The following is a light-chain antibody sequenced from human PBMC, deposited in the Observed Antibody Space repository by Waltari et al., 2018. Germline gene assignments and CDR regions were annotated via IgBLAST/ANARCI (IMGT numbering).Light chain of an antibody. Sequence: DIVMTQSPDSLAVSLGERATINCNSSPNVLYSSNNKNYLALYQQKPGQPPKLLIYWASTRESGVPDRVSGSGSGTDFTLTISSLQAEDVAVYYCQQYYSTPYTFGQGTKLEIK. V-gene: IGKV4-1*01. CDR1: PNVLYSSNNKNY. J-gene: IGKJ2*01. CDR2: WAS. CDR3: QQYYSTPYT.